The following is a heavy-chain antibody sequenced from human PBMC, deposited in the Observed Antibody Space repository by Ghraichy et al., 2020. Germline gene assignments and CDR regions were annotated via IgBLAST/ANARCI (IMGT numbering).Heavy chain of an antibody. J-gene: IGHJ4*02. Sequence: ASVKVSCMTSGHTFISYGFSWVRQAPGQGLEWMGWISAYNGNTKYAQKFQGRLTMTTDRSTATAYMDLRSLRSDDTAVYYCARDLFPSQARVFGFWGQGTQISVSS. CDR3: ARDLFPSQARVFGF. D-gene: IGHD3-10*01. CDR1: GHTFISYG. V-gene: IGHV1-18*01. CDR2: ISAYNGNT.